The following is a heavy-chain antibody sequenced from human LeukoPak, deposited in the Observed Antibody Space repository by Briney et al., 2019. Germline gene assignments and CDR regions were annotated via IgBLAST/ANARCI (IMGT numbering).Heavy chain of an antibody. V-gene: IGHV3-23*01. J-gene: IGHJ4*02. CDR1: GFTFSSYS. CDR2: ISDSGDGT. Sequence: GGSLRLSCAASGFTFSSYSMNWVRQAPGKGLEWVSSISDSGDGTYFADSVKGRFTNSSDNSKNTLHLQMNSLRVEGTAVYYCARRGDNWGFFDGWGQGTLVTVSS. D-gene: IGHD7-27*01. CDR3: ARRGDNWGFFDG.